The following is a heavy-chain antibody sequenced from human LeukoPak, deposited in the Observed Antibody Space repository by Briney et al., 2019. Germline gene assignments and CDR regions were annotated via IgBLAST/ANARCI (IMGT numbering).Heavy chain of an antibody. CDR3: ARDNEQANDY. D-gene: IGHD2-8*01. J-gene: IGHJ4*02. CDR2: INPNSGGT. Sequence: ASVRVSCKASGYTFTSYYMHRVRQAPGQGAECMGWINPNSGGTTYTQRFQGRVTMTRDTSISTAYMELSRLTSDDTAVYYCARDNEQANDYWGQGTLVTVSS. V-gene: IGHV1-2*02. CDR1: GYTFTSYY.